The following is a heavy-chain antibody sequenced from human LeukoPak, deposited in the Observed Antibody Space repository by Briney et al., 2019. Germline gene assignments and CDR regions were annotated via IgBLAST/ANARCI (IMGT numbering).Heavy chain of an antibody. J-gene: IGHJ6*02. D-gene: IGHD3-16*01. V-gene: IGHV4-59*08. CDR2: IYYSGST. CDR1: GGSISSYY. CDR3: ARHLGHYYGMDV. Sequence: PSETLSLTCTVSGGSISSYYGSWIRQPPGKGLEWIGYIYYSGSTNYNPSLKSRVTISVDTSKNQFSLKLSSVTAADTAVYYCARHLGHYYGMDVWGQGTTVTVSS.